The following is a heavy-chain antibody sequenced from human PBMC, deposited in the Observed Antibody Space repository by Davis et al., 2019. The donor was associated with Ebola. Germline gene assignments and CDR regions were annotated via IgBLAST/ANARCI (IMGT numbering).Heavy chain of an antibody. CDR3: ARDRRAQQLKDY. Sequence: AASVKVSCKTSGGTFTNYAVNWVRQAPGQGLEWMGWISAYNGNTNYAQKLQGRVTMTTDTSTSTAYMELRSLRSDDTAVYYCARDRRAQQLKDYWGQGTLVTVSS. CDR2: ISAYNGNT. CDR1: GGTFTNYA. D-gene: IGHD6-13*01. J-gene: IGHJ4*02. V-gene: IGHV1-18*01.